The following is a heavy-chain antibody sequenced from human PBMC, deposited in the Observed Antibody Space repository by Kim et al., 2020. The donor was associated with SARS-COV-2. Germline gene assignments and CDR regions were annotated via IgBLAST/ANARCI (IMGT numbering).Heavy chain of an antibody. V-gene: IGHV1-69*04. Sequence: SVKVSCKASGGTFSSYAISWVRQAPGQGLEWMGRIIPILGIANYAQKFQGRVTITADKSTSTAYMELSSLRSEDTAVYYCARGDHYSGSAAGAFDIWGQGTMVTVSS. CDR2: IIPILGIA. D-gene: IGHD1-26*01. J-gene: IGHJ3*02. CDR3: ARGDHYSGSAAGAFDI. CDR1: GGTFSSYA.